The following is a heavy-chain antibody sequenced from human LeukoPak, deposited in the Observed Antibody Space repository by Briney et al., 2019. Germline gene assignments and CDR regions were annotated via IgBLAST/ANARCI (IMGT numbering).Heavy chain of an antibody. CDR1: GFTVSSNY. CDR2: IYSGGST. Sequence: PGGSLRLSCAASGFTVSSNYMSWVRQAPGEGLEWVSVIYSGGSTYYADSVKGRFTISRDNSKNTLYLQMNSLRAEDTAVYYCAREIMITFGGVIPTPYWDQGTLVTVSS. CDR3: AREIMITFGGVIPTPY. J-gene: IGHJ4*02. V-gene: IGHV3-66*02. D-gene: IGHD3-16*02.